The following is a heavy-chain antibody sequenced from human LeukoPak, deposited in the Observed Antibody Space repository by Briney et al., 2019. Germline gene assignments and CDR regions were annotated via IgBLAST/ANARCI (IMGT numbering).Heavy chain of an antibody. CDR1: GGSFSGYY. Sequence: SETLSLTCAVYGGSFSGYYWSWIRQPPGKGLEWIGEINHSGSTDYNPSLKSRVTISVDTSKNQFSLKPSSVTAADTAVYYCARETSYYYDSSGYYDRWGQGTLVTVSS. J-gene: IGHJ4*02. D-gene: IGHD3-22*01. V-gene: IGHV4-34*01. CDR2: INHSGST. CDR3: ARETSYYYDSSGYYDR.